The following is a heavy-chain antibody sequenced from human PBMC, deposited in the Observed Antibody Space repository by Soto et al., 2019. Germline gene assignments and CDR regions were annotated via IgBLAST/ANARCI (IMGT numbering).Heavy chain of an antibody. CDR2: ISFDGSNQ. J-gene: IGHJ6*02. Sequence: GGSLRLSCAASGFTFSYYAMHWVRQAPGKGLEWVAVISFDGSNQYYADSVKGRLTISRDNSKNTLYLQMNSLRGEDTAVYYCARGMRDSSGWLSYGMDVWGQGTTVTVSS. D-gene: IGHD6-19*01. V-gene: IGHV3-30-3*01. CDR3: ARGMRDSSGWLSYGMDV. CDR1: GFTFSYYA.